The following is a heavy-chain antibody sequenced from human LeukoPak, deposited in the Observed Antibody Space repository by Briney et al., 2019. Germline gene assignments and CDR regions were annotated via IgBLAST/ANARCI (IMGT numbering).Heavy chain of an antibody. J-gene: IGHJ6*03. CDR2: IIPILGIA. V-gene: IGHV1-69*10. D-gene: IGHD2-2*01. Sequence: SVKVSCKASGGTFSSYAISWVRQAPGQGLEWMGGIIPILGIANYAQKFQGRVTMTRDTPTTTVYMELSSLRSEDTAIYYCARGLKNDAIYYYYHMDVWGKGTTVTVSS. CDR1: GGTFSSYA. CDR3: ARGLKNDAIYYYYHMDV.